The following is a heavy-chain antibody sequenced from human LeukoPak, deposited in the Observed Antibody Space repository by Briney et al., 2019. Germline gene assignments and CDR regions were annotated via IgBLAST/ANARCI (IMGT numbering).Heavy chain of an antibody. J-gene: IGHJ6*02. CDR3: ARDLGASYYYSMDV. Sequence: PGGSLRFSCAASGFTVSSNYMSWVRQAPGKGLQWVSIIYSGGSTYYADSVKGRLTISRDNSKNTLYLQMNSLRAEDTAVYYCARDLGASYYYSMDVWGQGTTVTVSS. CDR2: IYSGGST. V-gene: IGHV3-53*01. D-gene: IGHD4-17*01. CDR1: GFTVSSNY.